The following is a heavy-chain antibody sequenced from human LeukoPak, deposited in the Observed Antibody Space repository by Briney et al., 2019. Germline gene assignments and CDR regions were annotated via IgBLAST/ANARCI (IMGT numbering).Heavy chain of an antibody. Sequence: GGSLRLSYAASGFTFSSYGMHWVRQAPGKGLEWVAVISYDGSNKYYADSVKGRFTISRDNSKNTLYLQINSLRAEDTAVYYCAKVGSAFQGIIAAAGRRAFDYWGQGTLVTVSS. V-gene: IGHV3-30*18. D-gene: IGHD6-13*01. CDR3: AKVGSAFQGIIAAAGRRAFDY. J-gene: IGHJ4*02. CDR2: ISYDGSNK. CDR1: GFTFSSYG.